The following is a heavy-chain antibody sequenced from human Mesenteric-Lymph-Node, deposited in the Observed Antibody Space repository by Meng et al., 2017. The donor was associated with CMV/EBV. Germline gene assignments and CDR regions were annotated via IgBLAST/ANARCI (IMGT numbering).Heavy chain of an antibody. CDR1: GGSIGRHY. CDR3: AGPQVRYSYGYKTFDY. J-gene: IGHJ4*02. D-gene: IGHD5-18*01. V-gene: IGHV4-59*11. Sequence: SETLSLTCTVSGGSIGRHYWNWLRQPPGKGLEWIGYISYTGIYDYNPSLTSRVSMSVDVSRNQFSLHLNSVTAADTAVYYCAGPQVRYSYGYKTFDYWGQGILVTV. CDR2: ISYTGIY.